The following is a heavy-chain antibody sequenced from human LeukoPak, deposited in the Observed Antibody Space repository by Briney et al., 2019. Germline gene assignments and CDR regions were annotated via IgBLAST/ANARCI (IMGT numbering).Heavy chain of an antibody. V-gene: IGHV4-4*07. J-gene: IGHJ4*02. D-gene: IGHD3-22*01. CDR1: GGSISSYY. CDR2: IYTSGSN. Sequence: SETLSLTCTVSGGSISSYYWSWLRQPAGKGLEWIGRIYTSGSNNYNPSLKSRVTMSVDTSKNQFSLKLSSVTAADTAVYYCARMVVVVRSSHFDYWGQGTLVTVSS. CDR3: ARMVVVVRSSHFDY.